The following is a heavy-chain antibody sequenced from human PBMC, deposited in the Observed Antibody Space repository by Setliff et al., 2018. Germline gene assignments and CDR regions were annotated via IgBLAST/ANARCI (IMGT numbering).Heavy chain of an antibody. CDR1: GGSISSGDYY. V-gene: IGHV4-30-4*08. CDR2: IYYSGST. J-gene: IGHJ4*02. D-gene: IGHD6-19*01. CDR3: ARVRMEQWLVDY. Sequence: SETLSLTCTVSGGSISSGDYYWSWIRQPPGKGLEWIGYIYYSGSTYYNPSLKSRVTISVDTSKNQFSLQLNSVTPEDTAVYYCARVRMEQWLVDYWGQGTLVTVSS.